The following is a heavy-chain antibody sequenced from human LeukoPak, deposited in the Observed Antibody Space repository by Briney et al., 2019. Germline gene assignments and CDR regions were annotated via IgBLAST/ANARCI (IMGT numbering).Heavy chain of an antibody. D-gene: IGHD3-3*01. CDR3: ARDPFAARSGYPNLDY. Sequence: ASVKVSCKASGGTFSSYAISWVRQAPGQGLEWMGWISAYNGNTNYAQKLQGRVTMTTDTSTSTAYMELRSLRSDDTAVYYCARDPFAARSGYPNLDYWGQGTLVTVSS. V-gene: IGHV1-18*01. J-gene: IGHJ4*02. CDR2: ISAYNGNT. CDR1: GGTFSSYA.